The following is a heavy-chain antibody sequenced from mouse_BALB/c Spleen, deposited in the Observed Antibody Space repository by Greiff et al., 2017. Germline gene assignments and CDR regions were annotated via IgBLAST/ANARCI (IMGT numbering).Heavy chain of an antibody. J-gene: IGHJ4*01. Sequence: EVKLVESGGGLVQPGGSRTLSCAASGFTFSSFGMHWVRQAPEKGLEWVAYISSGSSTIYYADTVKGRFTISRDNPKNNLFLQMTSLRSEDTAMYYSAREDYEYDGDGMDYWGQGTSVTVSS. CDR3: AREDYEYDGDGMDY. V-gene: IGHV5-17*02. D-gene: IGHD2-4*01. CDR2: ISSGSSTI. CDR1: GFTFSSFG.